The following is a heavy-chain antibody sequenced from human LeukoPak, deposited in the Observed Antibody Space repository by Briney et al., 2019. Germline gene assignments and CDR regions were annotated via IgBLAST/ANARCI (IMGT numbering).Heavy chain of an antibody. CDR2: INSDGTST. D-gene: IGHD2-2*03. CDR3: ARATLDIVGATRTFDY. Sequence: GGSLRLSCAASGFTFSSYWMHWVRQAPGEGLVCVSRINSDGTSTTYADSVKGRFTISRDNARNTLYMQMNSLRVEDTAVYYCARATLDIVGATRTFDYWGQGTLVTVSS. V-gene: IGHV3-74*01. CDR1: GFTFSSYW. J-gene: IGHJ4*02.